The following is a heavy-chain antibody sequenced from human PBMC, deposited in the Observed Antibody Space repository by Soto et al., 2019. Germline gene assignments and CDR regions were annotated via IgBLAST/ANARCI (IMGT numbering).Heavy chain of an antibody. CDR3: ARSHRSSPYFDY. D-gene: IGHD6-13*01. Sequence: PGDSLKISCQCSGYTFSNFWIGWVRQLPGKGLEWMGIIYSGDHETRYSPSFHGKVTISADKSINTAYLQWNSLEASDTAFYFCARSHRSSPYFDYWGQAALVTVSS. CDR2: IYSGDHET. V-gene: IGHV5-51*01. CDR1: GYTFSNFW. J-gene: IGHJ4*02.